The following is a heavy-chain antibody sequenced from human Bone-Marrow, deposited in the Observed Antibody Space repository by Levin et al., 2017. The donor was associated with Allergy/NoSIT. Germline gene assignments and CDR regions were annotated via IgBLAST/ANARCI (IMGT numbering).Heavy chain of an antibody. CDR3: ARSSRGTSASKRYLQN. Sequence: SETLSLTFPFSFFSLLPPSSSFFFFLPPPGKGLEWIASVYYDGRTYYNPSLGSRVTIWADTSTNQFSLTLASVTAADTAVYYCARSSRGTSASKRYLQNWGQGTLVTVSS. V-gene: IGHV4-39*01. J-gene: IGHJ1*01. D-gene: IGHD2-2*01. CDR1: FFSLLPPSSS. CDR2: VYYDGRT.